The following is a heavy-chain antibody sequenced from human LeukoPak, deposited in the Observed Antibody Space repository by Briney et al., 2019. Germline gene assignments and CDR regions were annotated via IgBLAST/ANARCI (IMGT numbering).Heavy chain of an antibody. CDR2: INHSGST. Sequence: SETLSLTCAVYGGSFSGYYWSWIRQPPGKGLEGIGEINHSGSTNYNPSLKSRVTISVDTSKNQFSLKLSSVTAADTAVYYCARRRGWQQLVFDYWGQGTLVTVSS. CDR3: ARRRGWQQLVFDY. J-gene: IGHJ4*02. V-gene: IGHV4-34*01. CDR1: GGSFSGYY. D-gene: IGHD6-13*01.